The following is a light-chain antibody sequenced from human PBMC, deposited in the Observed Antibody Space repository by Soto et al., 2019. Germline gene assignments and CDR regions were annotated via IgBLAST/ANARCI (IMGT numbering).Light chain of an antibody. J-gene: IGLJ1*01. V-gene: IGLV2-14*01. CDR1: SSDIGGYNY. CDR3: GSYTSTSTLYV. Sequence: QSALTQPASVSGSPGQSITISCTGTSSDIGGYNYVSCYQQHPGKAPKLMIYEVSSRPSGVSNRFSGSKSGNTASLTISGLQAEDEADYFCGSYTSTSTLYVFGSGTKV. CDR2: EVS.